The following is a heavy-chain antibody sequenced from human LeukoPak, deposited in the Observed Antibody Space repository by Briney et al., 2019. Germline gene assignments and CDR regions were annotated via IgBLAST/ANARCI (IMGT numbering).Heavy chain of an antibody. V-gene: IGHV3-48*03. CDR3: ARDYGGSSPFDY. J-gene: IGHJ4*02. Sequence: GGSLRLSCAASGFTFNNYETHWVRQAPGKGLEWVSYISSSGSTIYYADSVKGRFTISRDNAKNSLYLQVNSLRAEDTAVYYCARDYGGSSPFDYWGQGTLVTVSS. D-gene: IGHD4-23*01. CDR1: GFTFNNYE. CDR2: ISSSGSTI.